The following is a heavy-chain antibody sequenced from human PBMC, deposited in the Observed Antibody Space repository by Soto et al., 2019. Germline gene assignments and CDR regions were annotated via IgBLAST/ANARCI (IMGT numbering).Heavy chain of an antibody. J-gene: IGHJ6*02. D-gene: IGHD2-21*02. CDR3: ARDLWGYCGTDCYPLDV. CDR1: GGSISSSSYY. V-gene: IGHV4-61*05. Sequence: SETLSLTCTVSGGSISSSSYYWGWIRQPPGKGLEWIGYMYNTGSTVYNPSFKSRVTISVDTSKNQFSLKLNSVTAADTAVYYCARDLWGYCGTDCYPLDVWGQGTTVTVSS. CDR2: MYNTGST.